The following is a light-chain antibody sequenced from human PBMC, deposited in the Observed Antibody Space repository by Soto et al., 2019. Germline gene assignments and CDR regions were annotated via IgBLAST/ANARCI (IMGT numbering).Light chain of an antibody. Sequence: SALTQPASVSGSPGQSITISCTGTSSDVGTYNYVSWYQQHPGKAPKLMIFEVSNRPSGVSNRFSGSKSVNTASLTISGLQAEDEADYYCSSYTSSSTLVFGGGTKVTVL. V-gene: IGLV2-14*01. CDR3: SSYTSSSTLV. J-gene: IGLJ3*02. CDR2: EVS. CDR1: SSDVGTYNY.